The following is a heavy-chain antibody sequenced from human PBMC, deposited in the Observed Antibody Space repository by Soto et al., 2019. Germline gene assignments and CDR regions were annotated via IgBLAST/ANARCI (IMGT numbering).Heavy chain of an antibody. CDR1: GFSISGSA. J-gene: IGHJ4*02. CDR3: TRSVTGTTAHFDY. Sequence: ELQLVESGGGLVQPGGSLKLSCAASGFSISGSAMHWVRQASGKGLEWVGRIRSKSNSYATAYAASVKGRFTISRDDSKNTAYLQMISLKTEDMAVYYCTRSVTGTTAHFDYWGQGTLVTVSS. D-gene: IGHD1-7*01. V-gene: IGHV3-73*02. CDR2: IRSKSNSYAT.